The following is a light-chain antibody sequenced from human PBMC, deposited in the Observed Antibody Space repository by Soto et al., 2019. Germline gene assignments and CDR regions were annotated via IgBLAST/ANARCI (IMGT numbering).Light chain of an antibody. CDR1: QSVGTT. V-gene: IGKV3-15*01. J-gene: IGKJ1*01. CDR2: GAS. CDR3: QQYNNWPQT. Sequence: EIVMTQSPATLSVSPGERVTLSCRASQSVGTTLAWYQQKPGQPPRLLIRGASTRATGIPDRFGGSGSGTKFTLPISSLQSEDFAVYYCQQYNNWPQTFGQGTKVDIK.